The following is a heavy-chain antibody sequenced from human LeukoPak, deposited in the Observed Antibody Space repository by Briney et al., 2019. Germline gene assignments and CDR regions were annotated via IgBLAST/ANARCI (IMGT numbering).Heavy chain of an antibody. J-gene: IGHJ4*02. CDR1: GGSISSSSYY. CDR3: ASPPSIAAAGGDY. CDR2: IYYSGST. Sequence: SETLSLTCTVSGGSISSSSYYWGWIRQPPGKGLEWIGSIYYSGSTYYNPSLKSRVTISVDTSKNQFSLKLSSVTAADTAVYYCASPPSIAAAGGDYWGQGTLVTVSS. D-gene: IGHD6-13*01. V-gene: IGHV4-39*01.